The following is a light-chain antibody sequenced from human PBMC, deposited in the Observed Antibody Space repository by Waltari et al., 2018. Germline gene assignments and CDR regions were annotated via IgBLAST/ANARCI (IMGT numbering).Light chain of an antibody. CDR1: QSLVHSDGNTY. Sequence: DVVMTQSPLSLPITPGQPASISCRSSQSLVHSDGNTYLSCYQQKPGQPPRLLIYRVSNRDSGVPDRFSGSGAGTDFTLKISRVEAEDVGVYYCGQASHWPLTFGGGTKVEIK. J-gene: IGKJ4*01. V-gene: IGKV2-30*02. CDR2: RVS. CDR3: GQASHWPLT.